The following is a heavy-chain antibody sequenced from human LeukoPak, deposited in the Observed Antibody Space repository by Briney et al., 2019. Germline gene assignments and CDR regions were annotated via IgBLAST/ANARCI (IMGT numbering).Heavy chain of an antibody. V-gene: IGHV3-53*01. CDR1: GFTVITND. CDR3: ARGVEPLAANTLAY. J-gene: IGHJ4*02. CDR2: LYSDGNT. D-gene: IGHD1-14*01. Sequence: GGSLRLSCAASGFTVITNDMTWVRQAPGKGLEWVSVLYSDGNTKYADSVQGRFIISRDNSKNTLYLEMNSLSPDDTAVYYCARGVEPLAANTLAYWGQGTLVTVSS.